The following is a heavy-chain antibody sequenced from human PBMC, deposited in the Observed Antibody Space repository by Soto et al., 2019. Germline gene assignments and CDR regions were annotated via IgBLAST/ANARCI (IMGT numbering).Heavy chain of an antibody. Sequence: ASVKVSCKASGYTFTSYDINWVRQATGQGLEWMGWMNPNSGNTGYAQKFQGRVTMTRNTSISTAYMKVSSLRSEDTAVYYCARGPATVTYQHDYYYYYMDVWGKGTTVTVSS. CDR3: ARGPATVTYQHDYYYYYMDV. V-gene: IGHV1-8*01. D-gene: IGHD4-17*01. J-gene: IGHJ6*03. CDR1: GYTFTSYD. CDR2: MNPNSGNT.